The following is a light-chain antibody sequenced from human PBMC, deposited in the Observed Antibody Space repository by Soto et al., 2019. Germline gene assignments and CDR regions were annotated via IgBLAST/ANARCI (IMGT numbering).Light chain of an antibody. V-gene: IGLV2-14*01. CDR3: SSYTSSSTWV. J-gene: IGLJ3*02. CDR1: SSDVGGYNY. CDR2: EVS. Sequence: QSVLTQAASVSGSPGQSVTISCTGTSSDVGGYNYVSWYQQRPGKAPKLMIYEVSNRPSGVSNRFSGSKSGITASLTIAGRQAEDEADYYCSSYTSSSTWVFGGGTKLTVL.